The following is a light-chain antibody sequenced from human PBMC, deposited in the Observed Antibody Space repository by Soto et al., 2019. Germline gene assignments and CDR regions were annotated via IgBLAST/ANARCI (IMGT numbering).Light chain of an antibody. CDR2: EDT. CDR3: CSYATSSSFV. J-gene: IGLJ2*01. CDR1: SRDVGNYNL. V-gene: IGLV2-23*01. Sequence: QSALTQPASVSGSPGQSITISCTGTSRDVGNYNLVSWYQHHPGKAPKLMIYEDTKRPSGVSNRFSGSKSGNTASLTISGLQPEDEADYFCCSYATSSSFVFGGGTKLTVL.